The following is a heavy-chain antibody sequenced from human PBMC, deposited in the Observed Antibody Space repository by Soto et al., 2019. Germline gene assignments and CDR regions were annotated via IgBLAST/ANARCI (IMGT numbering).Heavy chain of an antibody. V-gene: IGHV4-39*01. Sequence: SPALSLTCTVPSCSISSSSYYWGWLREAPGQGLEWFGSIYYSGSTYYNSSLKSRVTISVDTSKNQFSLKLSSVTAADTAVYYCASPEGYCSGGSCYTGHWGQGTLVTVS. CDR2: IYYSGST. D-gene: IGHD2-15*01. J-gene: IGHJ4*02. CDR1: SCSISSSSYY. CDR3: ASPEGYCSGGSCYTGH.